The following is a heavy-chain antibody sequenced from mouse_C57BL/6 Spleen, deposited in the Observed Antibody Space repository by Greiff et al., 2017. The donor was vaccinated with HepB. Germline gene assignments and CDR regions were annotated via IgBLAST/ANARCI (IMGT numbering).Heavy chain of an antibody. D-gene: IGHD1-1*01. V-gene: IGHV1-82*01. Sequence: QVQLQQSGPELVKPGASVKISCKASGYAFSSSWMNWVKQRPGKGLEWIGRIYPGDGDTNYNGKFKGKATLTADKSSSTAYMQLSSLTSEDSAVYFCARQATTVVAPWGTGTTVTVSS. CDR2: IYPGDGDT. CDR3: ARQATTVVAP. CDR1: GYAFSSSW. J-gene: IGHJ1*03.